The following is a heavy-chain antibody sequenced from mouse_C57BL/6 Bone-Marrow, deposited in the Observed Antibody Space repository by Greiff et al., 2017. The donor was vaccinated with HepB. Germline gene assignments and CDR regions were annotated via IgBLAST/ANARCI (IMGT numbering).Heavy chain of an antibody. J-gene: IGHJ2*01. CDR3: ARDRFDYYFDY. Sequence: EVKVVESGGDLVKPGGSLKLSRVASGFTFSTPGMSWVRPNPDKRLGWVATINTGGTYTYYPDNVKGRFTISKDTSKSTLFLQMSSLKSEDTAIYYCARDRFDYYFDYWGQGTTLTVSS. CDR2: INTGGTYT. D-gene: IGHD2-14*01. CDR1: GFTFSTPG. V-gene: IGHV5-6*01.